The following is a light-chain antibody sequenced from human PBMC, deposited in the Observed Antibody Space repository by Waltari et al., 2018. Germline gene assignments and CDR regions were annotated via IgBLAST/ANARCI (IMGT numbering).Light chain of an antibody. CDR3: NSYTGRSTLV. CDR2: DVS. V-gene: IGLV2-14*04. J-gene: IGLJ2*01. Sequence: WYQQHPGNDHNIIIYDVSERPSGVSSLFSGSKSGTTSSLTISGLQADDEAVYYCNSYTGRSTLVFGGGTKLTVL.